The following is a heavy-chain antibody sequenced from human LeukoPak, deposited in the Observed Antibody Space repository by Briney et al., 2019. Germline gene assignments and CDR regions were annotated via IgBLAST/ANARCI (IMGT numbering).Heavy chain of an antibody. CDR1: GGTFSSYA. CDR3: ATGQYYDFWNGFDY. J-gene: IGHJ4*02. CDR2: FDPEDGET. V-gene: IGHV1-24*01. D-gene: IGHD3-3*01. Sequence: ASVKVSCKASGGTFSSYAISWVRQAPGQGLEWMGGFDPEDGETIYAQKFQGRVTMTEDTSTDTAYMELSSLRSEDTAVYYCATGQYYDFWNGFDYWGQGTLVTVSS.